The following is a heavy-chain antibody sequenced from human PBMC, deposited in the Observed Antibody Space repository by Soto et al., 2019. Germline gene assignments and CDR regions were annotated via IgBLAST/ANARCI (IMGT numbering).Heavy chain of an antibody. V-gene: IGHV5-10-1*01. CDR1: GYNFTAFL. J-gene: IGHJ5*01. CDR2: IDPSDSYT. Sequence: PGESLKISFKASGYNFTAFLIHWVRQMPVKGLEWLGKIDPSDSYTNYSPSFEGHVTISTDNSINTAYLQWSSLRASETALYFCARLHKNWFDYSAQGTMLTLCS. CDR3: ARLHKNWFDY.